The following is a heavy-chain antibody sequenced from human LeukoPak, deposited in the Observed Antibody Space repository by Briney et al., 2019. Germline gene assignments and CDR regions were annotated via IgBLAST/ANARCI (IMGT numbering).Heavy chain of an antibody. V-gene: IGHV3-15*01. J-gene: IGHJ4*02. CDR1: GFTFSNAW. Sequence: GGSLRLSCAASGFTFSNAWMSWVRQAPGKGLEWVGRIKSKTDGGTTDYAAPVKGRFTVSRDDSKNTLYLQMNSLKTEDTAVYYCTTYLFDSSGYVLSDYWGQGTLVTVSS. CDR2: IKSKTDGGTT. CDR3: TTYLFDSSGYVLSDY. D-gene: IGHD3-22*01.